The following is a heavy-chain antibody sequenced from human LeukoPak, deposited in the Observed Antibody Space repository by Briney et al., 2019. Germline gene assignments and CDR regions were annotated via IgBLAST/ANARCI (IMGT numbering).Heavy chain of an antibody. D-gene: IGHD1-26*01. CDR3: ATDLVGATPKFDY. J-gene: IGHJ4*02. Sequence: ASVKVSCKVSGYTLTELSMHWVQQAPGKGLEWMGGFDPEDGETIYAQKFQGRVTMTGDTSTDTAYMELSSLRSEDTAVYYCATDLVGATPKFDYWGQGTLVTVSS. V-gene: IGHV1-24*01. CDR2: FDPEDGET. CDR1: GYTLTELS.